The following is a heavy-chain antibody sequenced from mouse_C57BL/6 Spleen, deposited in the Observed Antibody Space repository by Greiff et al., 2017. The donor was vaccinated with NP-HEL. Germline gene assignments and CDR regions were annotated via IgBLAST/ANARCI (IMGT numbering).Heavy chain of an antibody. CDR1: GFTFSDYY. Sequence: EVKLMESGGGLVQPGGSLKLSCAASGFTFSDYYMYWVRQTPEKRLEWVAYISNGGGSAYYPDTVKGRFTISRDNAKNTLYLQMSRLKSEDTAMYYCARHGVYYGSSYLGGAMDYWGQGTSVTVSS. CDR2: ISNGGGSA. V-gene: IGHV5-12*01. D-gene: IGHD1-1*01. CDR3: ARHGVYYGSSYLGGAMDY. J-gene: IGHJ4*01.